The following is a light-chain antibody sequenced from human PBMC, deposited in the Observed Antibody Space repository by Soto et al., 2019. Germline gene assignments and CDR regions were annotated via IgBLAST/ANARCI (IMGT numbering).Light chain of an antibody. CDR1: QGISNY. J-gene: IGKJ4*01. Sequence: DIQMTQSPSSLSASVGDRVTITCRASQGISNYLAWYQQKPGKVPKLLIYAASTLQSGVTSRFSGSGSGTDFTLTISSLQPEDVATYYCQKYNSAPVFGGGTKVEIK. CDR3: QKYNSAPV. V-gene: IGKV1-27*01. CDR2: AAS.